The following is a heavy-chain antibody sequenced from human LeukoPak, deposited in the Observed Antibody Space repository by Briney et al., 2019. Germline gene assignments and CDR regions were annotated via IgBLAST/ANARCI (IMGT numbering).Heavy chain of an antibody. J-gene: IGHJ4*02. CDR2: INWNGGST. D-gene: IGHD2-2*02. CDR1: RFTFDDYG. V-gene: IGHV3-20*04. CDR3: AKTKALGYCSSTSCYTEGPPYYFDY. Sequence: GGSLRLSCAASRFTFDDYGMSWVRQAPGKGLEWVSGINWNGGSTGYADSVKGRFTISRDNAKNSLYLHMNSLRAEDTALYYCAKTKALGYCSSTSCYTEGPPYYFDYWGQGTLVTVSS.